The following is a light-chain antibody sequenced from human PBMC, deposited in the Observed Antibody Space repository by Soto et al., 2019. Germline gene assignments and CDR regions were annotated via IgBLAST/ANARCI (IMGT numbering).Light chain of an antibody. V-gene: IGKV3-11*01. Sequence: EIVLTQSPGTLSLSPGERATLSCRASQSISNYLAWYQHKPGQAPRLLISDASKRASGVPARFSGSGSGTDFTITISSLEPEDFAVYYCQQRSQWPPLTFGGGTTVESK. CDR3: QQRSQWPPLT. CDR2: DAS. J-gene: IGKJ4*01. CDR1: QSISNY.